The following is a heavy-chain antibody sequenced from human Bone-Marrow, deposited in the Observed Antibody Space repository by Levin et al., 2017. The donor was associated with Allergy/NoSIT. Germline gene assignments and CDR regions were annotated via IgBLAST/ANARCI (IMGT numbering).Heavy chain of an antibody. J-gene: IGHJ3*02. CDR2: MYYSGSI. CDR1: GGSISSGGHF. Sequence: ASQTLSLTCTVSGGSISSGGHFWSWIRQHPGKGLEWIGYMYYSGSIYYNPSLKSRVTFSVDTAKNRFSLKLSSVTAADTAGYYCATDSGEYRGPNPGFEIWGQGTMVTVSS. CDR3: ATDSGEYRGPNPGFEI. D-gene: IGHD2-21*01. V-gene: IGHV4-31*03.